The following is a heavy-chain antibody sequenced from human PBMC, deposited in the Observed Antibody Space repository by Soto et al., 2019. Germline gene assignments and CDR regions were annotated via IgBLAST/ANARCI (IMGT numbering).Heavy chain of an antibody. Sequence: QVQLVQSGAEVKKPGSSVKVSCKASGGTFSSYTITWVRQAPGQGLEWMGRIIPILGIANYAQKFQGRVTIPADKSTSTDYMGLSRLRSEDTAVYYCARSGVDHDAFDIWGQGTMVTVSS. J-gene: IGHJ3*02. CDR2: IIPILGIA. D-gene: IGHD7-27*01. V-gene: IGHV1-69*02. CDR1: GGTFSSYT. CDR3: ARSGVDHDAFDI.